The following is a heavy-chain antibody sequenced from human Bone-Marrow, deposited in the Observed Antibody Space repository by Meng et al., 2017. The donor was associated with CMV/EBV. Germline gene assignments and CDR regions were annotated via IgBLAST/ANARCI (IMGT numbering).Heavy chain of an antibody. CDR1: GFSFIDYY. V-gene: IGHV3-11*04. CDR3: AKVSRIVVVPAATPYYGMDV. Sequence: GESLKISCAASGFSFIDYYMIWIRQTPGKGLEWLSYISSGGGTIYYADSVKGRFTVSRDNAENSMHLQMNSLRAEDTAVYYCAKVSRIVVVPAATPYYGMDVWGQGTTVTVSS. D-gene: IGHD2-2*02. J-gene: IGHJ6*02. CDR2: ISSGGGTI.